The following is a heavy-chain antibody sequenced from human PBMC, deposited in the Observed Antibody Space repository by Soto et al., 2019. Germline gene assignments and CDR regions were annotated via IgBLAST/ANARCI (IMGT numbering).Heavy chain of an antibody. D-gene: IGHD3-10*01. J-gene: IGHJ5*02. V-gene: IGHV1-69*13. Sequence: SVKVSCKASGGTFSSYAISWVRQAPGQGLEWMGGIIPIFGTANYAQKFQGRVTITADESTSTAYMELSSLRSEDTAVYYCARDNVCRYGSGSYYPLGWNWFDPWGQGTLVTVSS. CDR2: IIPIFGTA. CDR1: GGTFSSYA. CDR3: ARDNVCRYGSGSYYPLGWNWFDP.